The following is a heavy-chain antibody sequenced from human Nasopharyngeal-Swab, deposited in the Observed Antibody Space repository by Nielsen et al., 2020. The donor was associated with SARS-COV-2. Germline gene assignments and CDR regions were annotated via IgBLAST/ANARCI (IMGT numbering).Heavy chain of an antibody. V-gene: IGHV3-48*02. CDR1: GFTFSSYS. J-gene: IGHJ4*02. Sequence: GGSLRLSCAASGFTFSSYSLNWVRQSPGKGLEWVSYISSSGSIIYYADSVKGRFTISRDNAKNSLYLQMTNLRDDDTAVYFCARERTSGIVGALPLYYFDYWGQGTLVTVSS. CDR2: ISSSGSII. D-gene: IGHD1-26*01. CDR3: ARERTSGIVGALPLYYFDY.